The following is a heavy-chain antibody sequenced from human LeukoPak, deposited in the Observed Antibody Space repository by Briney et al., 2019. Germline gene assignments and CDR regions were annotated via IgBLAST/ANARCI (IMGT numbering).Heavy chain of an antibody. CDR3: AKEGRDGFNYDY. CDR2: ISYDGSNK. D-gene: IGHD5-24*01. CDR1: GFTFSIYA. V-gene: IGHV3-30*18. J-gene: IGHJ4*02. Sequence: PGGSLRLSCAASGFTFSIYAMSWVRQAPGKGLEWVAVISYDGSNKYYADSVKGRFTVSRDNSKNTLYLQMNSLRAEDTAVYYCAKEGRDGFNYDYWGQGTLVTVSS.